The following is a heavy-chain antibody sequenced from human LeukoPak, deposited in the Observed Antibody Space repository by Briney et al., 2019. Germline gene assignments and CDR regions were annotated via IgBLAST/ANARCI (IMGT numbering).Heavy chain of an antibody. J-gene: IGHJ6*02. CDR3: AKDLVGATTPGYYYYGMDV. Sequence: PGGSLRLSCAASGFTFSSYAMSWVRQAPGKGLEWVSAISGSGGSTYYADSVKGRFTISRDNSKNTLYLQMNSLRAEDTAVYYCAKDLVGATTPGYYYYGMDVWGQGTTVTVSS. D-gene: IGHD1-26*01. V-gene: IGHV3-23*01. CDR2: ISGSGGST. CDR1: GFTFSSYA.